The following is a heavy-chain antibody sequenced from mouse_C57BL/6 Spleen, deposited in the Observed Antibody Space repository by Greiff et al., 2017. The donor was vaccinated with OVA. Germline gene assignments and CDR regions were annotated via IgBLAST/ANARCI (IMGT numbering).Heavy chain of an antibody. V-gene: IGHV1-52*01. CDR1: GYTFTSYW. J-gene: IGHJ4*01. CDR3: ARGYGSNYYAMDY. Sequence: QVQLKQPGAELVRPGSSVKLSCKASGYTFTSYWMHWVKQRRIQGLEWIGNIDPSDSETHYNQKFKDKATLTVDKSSSTAYMQLSSLTSEDSAVYYCARGYGSNYYAMDYWGQGTSVTVSS. CDR2: IDPSDSET. D-gene: IGHD1-1*01.